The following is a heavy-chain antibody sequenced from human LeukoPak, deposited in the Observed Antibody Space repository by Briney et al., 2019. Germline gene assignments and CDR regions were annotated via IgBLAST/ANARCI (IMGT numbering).Heavy chain of an antibody. CDR2: INSGGSST. V-gene: IGHV3-74*01. D-gene: IGHD6-6*01. CDR3: ARLGYISSSDY. CDR1: GFTFSNYW. Sequence: PGGSLRLSCAASGFTFSNYWMHWVRQAPGKGLVWVSRINSGGSSTSYADSVKGRFTISRDNAKNTLYLQMNSLRAEDTAVYYCARLGYISSSDYWGQGTLVTVSS. J-gene: IGHJ4*02.